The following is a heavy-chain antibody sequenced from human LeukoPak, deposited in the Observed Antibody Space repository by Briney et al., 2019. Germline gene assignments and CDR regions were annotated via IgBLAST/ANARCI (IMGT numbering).Heavy chain of an antibody. CDR2: ISGTGYRT. CDR1: GFNFTSYA. J-gene: IGHJ3*02. D-gene: IGHD3-9*01. V-gene: IGHV3-23*01. CDR3: ARGSDILTGYPDAFDI. Sequence: GGSLRLSCAVSGFNFTSYAMSWVRQAPGKGLEWVSAISGTGYRTYYADSVKGRFTISRDNAKNSLYLQMNSLRAEDTAVYCCARGSDILTGYPDAFDIWGQGTMVTVSS.